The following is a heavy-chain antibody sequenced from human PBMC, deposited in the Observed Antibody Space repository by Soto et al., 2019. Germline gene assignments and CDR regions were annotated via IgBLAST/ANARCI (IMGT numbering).Heavy chain of an antibody. CDR3: ARPNSTAYYYYGMDV. D-gene: IGHD2-21*02. CDR2: IYPGDSDT. CDR1: GYSFTSYW. J-gene: IGHJ6*02. Sequence: GESLKISCKGSGYSFTSYWIGWVRQMPGKGLEWMGIIYPGDSDTRYSPSFQGQVTISDDKSISTAYLQWSSLKASDTAMYYCARPNSTAYYYYGMDVWGQGTTVTVSS. V-gene: IGHV5-51*01.